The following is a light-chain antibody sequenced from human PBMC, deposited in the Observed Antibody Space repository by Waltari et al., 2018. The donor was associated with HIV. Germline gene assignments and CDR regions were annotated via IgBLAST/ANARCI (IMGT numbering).Light chain of an antibody. CDR2: AAS. CDR3: QQADNFPLS. V-gene: IGKV1-12*01. Sequence: IQMTQSPTSLSPSLGRRDALTCRASQGVGTALAWYQQKPGKAPHLLTYAASGLQSGVPSRFSGSGSGTVFTLTISDLQPEDSASYYCQQADNFPLSFGGGTKVQV. J-gene: IGKJ4*01. CDR1: QGVGTA.